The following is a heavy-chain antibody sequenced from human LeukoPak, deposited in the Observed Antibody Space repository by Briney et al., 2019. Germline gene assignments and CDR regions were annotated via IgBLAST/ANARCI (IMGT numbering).Heavy chain of an antibody. V-gene: IGHV3-23*01. J-gene: IGHJ4*02. CDR1: EFTFSSHA. Sequence: PGGSLRLSCAASEFTFSSHAMSWVRQAPGKGLEWVSMITSGSGTTYYADSVKGRFIISRDISKNTLFLQMNSLRAEDTAVYYCAKGGVPGTHYFDYWGQGTLVTVSS. CDR3: AKGGVPGTHYFDY. D-gene: IGHD6-19*01. CDR2: ITSGSGTT.